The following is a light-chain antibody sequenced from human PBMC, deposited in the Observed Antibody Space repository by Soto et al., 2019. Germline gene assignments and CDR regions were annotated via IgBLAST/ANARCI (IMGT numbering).Light chain of an antibody. Sequence: ETVLTRSPGTLSLSPGERATLSCRASQDIRSNYLAWYRQTPGQAPRLLIYGASKRASGIADRFSGSGSGTDFTLIISRLEPEDFALYYCQQYDSSPWTFGQGTKVEIK. CDR3: QQYDSSPWT. CDR2: GAS. J-gene: IGKJ1*01. CDR1: QDIRSNY. V-gene: IGKV3-20*01.